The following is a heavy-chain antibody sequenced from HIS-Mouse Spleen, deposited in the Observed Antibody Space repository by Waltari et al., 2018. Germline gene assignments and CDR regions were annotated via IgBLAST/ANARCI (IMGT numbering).Heavy chain of an antibody. CDR3: ARGPDYYDSKGIDY. J-gene: IGHJ4*02. V-gene: IGHV3-48*01. CDR2: ISSSSSTI. Sequence: EVQLVESGGGLVQPGGSLRLSCAASGFTFSSYSMNWVRQAPGKGLEWVSYISSSSSTIYYAGSVKGRFTISRDNAKNSLYLQMNSLRAEDTAVYYCARGPDYYDSKGIDYWGQGTLVTVSS. D-gene: IGHD3-22*01. CDR1: GFTFSSYS.